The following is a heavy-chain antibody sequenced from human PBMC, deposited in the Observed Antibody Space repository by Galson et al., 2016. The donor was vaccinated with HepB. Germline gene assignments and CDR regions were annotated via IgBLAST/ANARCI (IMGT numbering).Heavy chain of an antibody. CDR3: AKVATPNRNYENWFDS. D-gene: IGHD4-11*01. CDR2: IRGSGGST. Sequence: SLRLSCAASGFTFSSYDMSWVRQAPGKGLEWVSAIRGSGGSTFYADSVKGRFTISRDNSMNTLYLQMSSLRAEDTAVYYCAKVATPNRNYENWFDSWGQGTLVTVSS. V-gene: IGHV3-23*01. CDR1: GFTFSSYD. J-gene: IGHJ5*01.